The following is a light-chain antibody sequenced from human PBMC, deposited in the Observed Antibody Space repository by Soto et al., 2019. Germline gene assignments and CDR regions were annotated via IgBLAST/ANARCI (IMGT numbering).Light chain of an antibody. Sequence: VLTQSPGTLSLSPGEGATLSCRASETITASYLHWYQQKPGQAPRLLIYGASHRATGVPNRLSGSGSATDFTLIISGLEPEDFAVYDCQQYSSSPAVTFGPGTKV. CDR1: ETITASY. V-gene: IGKV3-20*01. CDR2: GAS. CDR3: QQYSSSPAVT. J-gene: IGKJ3*01.